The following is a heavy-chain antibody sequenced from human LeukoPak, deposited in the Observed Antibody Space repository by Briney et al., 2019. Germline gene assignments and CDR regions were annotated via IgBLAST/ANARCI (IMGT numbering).Heavy chain of an antibody. D-gene: IGHD3-22*01. CDR1: GFTFTTYW. CDR3: AVYYYDSSGSPYFDY. J-gene: IGHJ4*02. CDR2: INSGGSIT. Sequence: SGGSLRLSCAASGFTFTTYWMHWVRQAPGKGLVWVSHINSGGSITSYADSVKGRFTISRDNAKNTLYLQMNSLRAEDTAVYYCAVYYYDSSGSPYFDYWGQGTLVTVSS. V-gene: IGHV3-74*01.